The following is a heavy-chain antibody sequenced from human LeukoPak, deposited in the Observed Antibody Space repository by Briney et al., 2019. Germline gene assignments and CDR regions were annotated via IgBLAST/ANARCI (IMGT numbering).Heavy chain of an antibody. J-gene: IGHJ5*02. D-gene: IGHD3-22*01. CDR2: ISAYNGNT. Sequence: ASVKVSCKASGGTFSSYAISWVRQAPGQGLEWMGWISAYNGNTNYAQKLQGRVTMTTDTSTSTAYMELRSLRSDDTAVYYCARVYYYDSSGHGPFDPWGQGTLVTVSS. CDR3: ARVYYYDSSGHGPFDP. V-gene: IGHV1-18*01. CDR1: GGTFSSYA.